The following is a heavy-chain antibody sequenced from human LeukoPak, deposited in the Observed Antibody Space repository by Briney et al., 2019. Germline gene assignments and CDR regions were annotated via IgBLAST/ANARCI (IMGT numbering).Heavy chain of an antibody. V-gene: IGHV3-23*01. D-gene: IGHD6-19*01. CDR1: GFTFSSYE. Sequence: GGSLRLSSAASGFTFSSYEMNWVRQAPGKGLEWVSAISGSGGSTYYADSVKGRFTISRDNSKNTLYLQMNSLRAEDTAVYYCAKDPYSSGGNWFDPWGQGTLVTVSS. J-gene: IGHJ5*02. CDR2: ISGSGGST. CDR3: AKDPYSSGGNWFDP.